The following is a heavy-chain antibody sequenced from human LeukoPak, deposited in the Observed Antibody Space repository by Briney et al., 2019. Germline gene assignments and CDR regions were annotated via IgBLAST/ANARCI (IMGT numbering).Heavy chain of an antibody. CDR3: ARGPTWIQLWDAFDI. V-gene: IGHV1-8*01. CDR2: MNPNSGNT. CDR1: GYTFTSYD. J-gene: IGHJ3*02. Sequence: ASVKVSCKASGYTFTSYDISWVRQATGQGLEWMGWMNPNSGNTGYAQKFQGRVTMTRNTSISTAYMELSSLRSEDTAVYYCARGPTWIQLWDAFDIWGQGTMVTVSS. D-gene: IGHD5-18*01.